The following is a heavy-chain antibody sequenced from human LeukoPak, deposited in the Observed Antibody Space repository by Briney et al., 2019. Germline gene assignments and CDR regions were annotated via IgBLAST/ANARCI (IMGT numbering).Heavy chain of an antibody. CDR3: ARDRGYYGSKSYSQGSYFDY. D-gene: IGHD3-10*01. V-gene: IGHV4-61*01. Sequence: PSETLSLTCTVSGDSVSSGSYYWSWLRQPPGKGLEWIGYNYHSGNNNYNPSLESRVTISVDTSKNQFSLTLTSVTAADTAVYYCARDRGYYGSKSYSQGSYFDYWGRGSLVTVSS. CDR1: GDSVSSGSYY. J-gene: IGHJ4*02. CDR2: NYHSGNN.